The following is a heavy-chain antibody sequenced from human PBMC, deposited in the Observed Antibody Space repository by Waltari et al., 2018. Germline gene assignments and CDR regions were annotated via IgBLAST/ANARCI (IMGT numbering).Heavy chain of an antibody. V-gene: IGHV3-30*18. CDR3: AKDQIPNCGGDGSPWS. Sequence: QVQLVESGGGVVQPGRSLRLSCAASGFTFSSYGMTWVRQAPGKGLEWGAVIWYDGSNKYYADSVKCRFTISRDNSKNTLYLQMNSLRAEDTAMYYCAKDQIPNCGGDGSPWSWGQGTLVTVSS. J-gene: IGHJ5*02. CDR1: GFTFSSYG. CDR2: IWYDGSNK. D-gene: IGHD2-21*02.